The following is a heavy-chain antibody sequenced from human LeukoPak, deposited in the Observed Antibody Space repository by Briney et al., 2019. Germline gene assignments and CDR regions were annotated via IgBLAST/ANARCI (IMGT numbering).Heavy chain of an antibody. J-gene: IGHJ4*02. D-gene: IGHD1-26*01. CDR1: GFTFRNYW. Sequence: PGGSLRLSCVASGFTFRNYWMSWVRQAPGRGLEWVANINQDGSGEYYVDSVKGRFTISRDNAKSSLYLQMDSLRAEDTAIFYCARSQRGSFDYWGQGTLVTVSS. CDR2: INQDGSGE. V-gene: IGHV3-7*01. CDR3: ARSQRGSFDY.